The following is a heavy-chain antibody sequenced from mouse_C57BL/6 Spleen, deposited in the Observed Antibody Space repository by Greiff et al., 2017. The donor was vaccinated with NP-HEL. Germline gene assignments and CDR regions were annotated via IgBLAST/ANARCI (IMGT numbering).Heavy chain of an antibody. D-gene: IGHD3-2*02. Sequence: VKLMESGAELARPGASVKMSCKASGYTFTSYTMHWVKQRPGQGLEWIGYINPSSGYTKYNQKFKDKATLTADKSSSTAYMQLSSLTSEDSAVYYCARQALSRGGYFDYWGQGTTLTVSS. V-gene: IGHV1-4*01. CDR3: ARQALSRGGYFDY. CDR2: INPSSGYT. CDR1: GYTFTSYT. J-gene: IGHJ2*01.